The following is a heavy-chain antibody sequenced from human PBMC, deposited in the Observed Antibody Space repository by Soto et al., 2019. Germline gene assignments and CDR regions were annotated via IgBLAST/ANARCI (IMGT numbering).Heavy chain of an antibody. CDR3: AKDRYSSSWYPPRYYYGMDV. CDR1: GFPFSSYG. CDR2: ISYDGSNK. D-gene: IGHD6-13*01. Sequence: GWSLRLSCAASGFPFSSYGMHWVRQAPGKGLERVAVISYDGSNKYYADSVKGRFTISRDNSKNTLYLQMNSLRAEDTAVYYCAKDRYSSSWYPPRYYYGMDVWGQGTTVTVSS. J-gene: IGHJ6*02. V-gene: IGHV3-30*18.